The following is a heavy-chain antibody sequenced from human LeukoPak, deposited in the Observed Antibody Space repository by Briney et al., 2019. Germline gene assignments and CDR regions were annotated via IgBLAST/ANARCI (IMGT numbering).Heavy chain of an antibody. D-gene: IGHD3-22*01. CDR2: IKQDGSEK. CDR1: GFTFSSYW. Sequence: GGSLRLSCAASGFTFSSYWMSWVRQAPGKGLEWVANIKQDGSEKYYVDSVKGRFTISRDNAKNSLYVQMNSLRAEDTAVYYCARDVSTGTYYYDTGGYMHWGQGNLVTVSS. V-gene: IGHV3-7*01. J-gene: IGHJ1*01. CDR3: ARDVSTGTYYYDTGGYMH.